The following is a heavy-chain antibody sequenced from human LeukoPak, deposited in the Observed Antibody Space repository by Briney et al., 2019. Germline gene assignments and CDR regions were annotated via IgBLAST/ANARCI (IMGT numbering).Heavy chain of an antibody. CDR1: GFTFSSYA. CDR3: VIFKRYNYGDDY. V-gene: IGHV3-64D*06. J-gene: IGHJ4*02. D-gene: IGHD5-18*01. Sequence: GGSLRLSCSASGFTFSSYAMHWVRQAPGKGLEYVSAIGSNGDKTYSADSVKGRFTISRDNSNNTQYLQMSTLRAEDTAVYYCVIFKRYNYGDDYWGQGTLVTVSS. CDR2: IGSNGDKT.